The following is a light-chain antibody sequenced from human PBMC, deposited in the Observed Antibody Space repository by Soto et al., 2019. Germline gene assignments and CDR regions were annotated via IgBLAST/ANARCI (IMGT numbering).Light chain of an antibody. CDR2: DAS. V-gene: IGKV3-11*01. J-gene: IGKJ2*01. Sequence: EILLTQSPATLSLSPGERATLSCRASQSISSYLAWYQQKPGQAPRLLIYDASNRATGIPARFSGSGSGTDFTLTISSLEPEDFAIYYCQQRSNWPPEYTFGQGTRLGIK. CDR1: QSISSY. CDR3: QQRSNWPPEYT.